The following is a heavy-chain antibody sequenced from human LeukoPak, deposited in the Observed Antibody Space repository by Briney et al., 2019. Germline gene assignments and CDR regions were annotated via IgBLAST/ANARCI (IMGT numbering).Heavy chain of an antibody. CDR1: GFTFSPYA. J-gene: IGHJ4*02. CDR3: AKDRVSGDGKWEIDY. D-gene: IGHD7-27*01. V-gene: IGHV3-23*01. Sequence: PGGALRLSCAASGFTFSPYAMSWVRQAPGKGLEWVSGIYGNGRDKFYAGSVRGRFTFSRDNSKNILYLQMNSLSAEVTAIYYCAKDRVSGDGKWEIDYWGQGTLVTVSS. CDR2: IYGNGRDK.